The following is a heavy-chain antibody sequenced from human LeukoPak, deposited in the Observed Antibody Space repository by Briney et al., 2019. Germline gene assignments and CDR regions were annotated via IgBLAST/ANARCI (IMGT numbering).Heavy chain of an antibody. CDR2: IIPIFGTA. D-gene: IGHD1-26*01. Sequence: SVKVSCKASGYTFTDYYMHWVRQAPGQGLEWMGGIIPIFGTANYAQKFQGRVTITADESTSTAYMELSSLRSEDTAVYYCASRIVGATTFDYWGQGTLVTVSS. CDR1: GYTFTDYY. CDR3: ASRIVGATTFDY. V-gene: IGHV1-69*13. J-gene: IGHJ4*02.